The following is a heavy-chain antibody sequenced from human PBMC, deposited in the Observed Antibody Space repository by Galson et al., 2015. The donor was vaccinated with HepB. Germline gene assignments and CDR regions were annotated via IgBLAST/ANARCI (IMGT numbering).Heavy chain of an antibody. CDR2: IYGAGIT. CDR1: GVTVSSTD. J-gene: IGHJ4*02. D-gene: IGHD2-2*01. V-gene: IGHV3-66*02. CDR3: TRDSTSPTRMGL. Sequence: ALRLSRGASGVTVSSTDMGWVRQAPGKGLECVSLIYGAGITHYADSVKGRFTISRDNSKNTLYLQMNSLRAEDTALYYCTRDSTSPTRMGLWGQGTLVTVSS.